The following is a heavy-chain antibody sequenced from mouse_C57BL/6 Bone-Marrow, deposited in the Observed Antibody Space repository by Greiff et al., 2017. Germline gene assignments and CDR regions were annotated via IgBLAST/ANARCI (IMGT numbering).Heavy chain of an antibody. CDR3: ARDDGYYYAMDY. Sequence: VQLQQSGPGLVKPSQTVFLTCTVTGISITTGNYRWSWIRQFPGNKLEWIGYIYYSGTITYNPSLTSRTTITRDTPKNQFFLEMNSLTAEDTATYYCARDDGYYYAMDYWGQGTSVTVSS. V-gene: IGHV3-5*01. CDR1: GISITTGNYR. CDR2: IYYSGTI. J-gene: IGHJ4*01. D-gene: IGHD2-3*01.